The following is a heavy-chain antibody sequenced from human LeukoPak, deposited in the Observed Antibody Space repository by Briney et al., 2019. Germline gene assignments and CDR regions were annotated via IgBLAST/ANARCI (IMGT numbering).Heavy chain of an antibody. V-gene: IGHV1-8*03. CDR1: GYTFTGYY. CDR2: MNPNSGNT. J-gene: IGHJ2*01. D-gene: IGHD4-17*01. CDR3: ARAMTTVTTAQLWYFDL. Sequence: GASVKVSCKASGYTFTGYYMHWVRQAPGQGLEWMGWMNPNSGNTGYAQKFQGRVTITRNTSISAAYMELSSLRSEDTAVYYCARAMTTVTTAQLWYFDLWGRGTLVTVSS.